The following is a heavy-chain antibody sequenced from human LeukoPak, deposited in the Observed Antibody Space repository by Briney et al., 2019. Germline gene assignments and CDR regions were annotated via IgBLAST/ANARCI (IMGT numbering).Heavy chain of an antibody. D-gene: IGHD5-18*01. J-gene: IGHJ4*02. CDR3: AKEVGYRPVSNPDY. CDR2: ISGIG. CDR1: LFTFSSYV. V-gene: IGHV3-21*04. Sequence: PGGALRLSRVASLFTFSSYVISWVRPAPAKGGEWVSSISGIGDSVHGRFTLSRDNSQNTMYLQQNSLRAEDTAVYYCAKEVGYRPVSNPDYWGQGTLVTVSS.